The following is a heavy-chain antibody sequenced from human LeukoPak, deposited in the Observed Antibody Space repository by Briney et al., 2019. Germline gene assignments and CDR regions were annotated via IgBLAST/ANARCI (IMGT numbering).Heavy chain of an antibody. Sequence: GGSLRLSCAASGFTFSSYAMSWVRQAPGKGLEWVSAISGSGGSTYYADSVKGRFTISRDNSKNTLYLQMNGLRAEDTAVYYCAKDSRGYSYGGFDYWGQGTLVTVSS. V-gene: IGHV3-23*01. D-gene: IGHD5-18*01. CDR1: GFTFSSYA. J-gene: IGHJ4*02. CDR2: ISGSGGST. CDR3: AKDSRGYSYGGFDY.